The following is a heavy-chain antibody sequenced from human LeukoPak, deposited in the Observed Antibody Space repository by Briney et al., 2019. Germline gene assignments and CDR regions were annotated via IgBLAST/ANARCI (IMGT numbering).Heavy chain of an antibody. CDR2: IYSGGST. V-gene: IGHV3-66*01. J-gene: IGHJ6*03. D-gene: IGHD2-2*01. CDR3: ARAPRYCSSTSCYVPYYYYYYMDV. CDR1: GFTVSSNY. Sequence: PGGSLRLSCAASGFTVSSNYMSWVRQAPGKGLEWVSVIYSGGSTYYADSVKGRFTISRDNSKNTLYLQMNSLRAEDTAVYYCARAPRYCSSTSCYVPYYYYYYMDVWGKGTTVTISS.